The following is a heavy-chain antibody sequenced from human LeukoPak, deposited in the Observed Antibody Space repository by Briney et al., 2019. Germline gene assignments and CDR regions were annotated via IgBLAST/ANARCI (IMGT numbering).Heavy chain of an antibody. J-gene: IGHJ6*03. CDR1: GFTLIDY. D-gene: IGHD2-2*01. CDR3: ARTDSVPAGDYHYWYMDV. Sequence: ASVKVSCKASGFTLIDYIHWVRQDPRQGLQWMGWIKPYSGDTDYAQRFQGRVTMTRDTSISTVCMELSSLRSDDTAVYYCARTDSVPAGDYHYWYMDVWGKGTTVTVSS. CDR2: IKPYSGDT. V-gene: IGHV1-2*02.